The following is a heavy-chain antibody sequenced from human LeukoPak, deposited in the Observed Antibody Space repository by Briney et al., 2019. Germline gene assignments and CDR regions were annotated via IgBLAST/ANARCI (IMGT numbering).Heavy chain of an antibody. V-gene: IGHV1-2*02. D-gene: IGHD6-19*01. CDR2: MNPNSSAS. CDR3: ARSPPSGCYVD. Sequence: GASVKVSCKASGYTFTGDYIHWLRQAPGQGLQWMGWMNPNSSASTYAQDLQGRVTMTRDTSISTAYMELRSLRSDDTAVYYCARSPPSGCYVDWGQGTLVTVSS. J-gene: IGHJ4*02. CDR1: GYTFTGDY.